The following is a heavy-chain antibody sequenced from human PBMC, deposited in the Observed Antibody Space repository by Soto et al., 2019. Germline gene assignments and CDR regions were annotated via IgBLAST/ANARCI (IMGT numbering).Heavy chain of an antibody. CDR3: ARESYSFGRAFDI. J-gene: IGHJ4*01. CDR2: INYRGTT. V-gene: IGHV4-31*03. CDR1: GGSINSDGYY. Sequence: QVHLQESGPGLVKPSQTLSLTCTVSGGSINSDGYYWSWIRQHPEKGLEWIGYINYRGTTYYNPSLESRLTISVDTSENQFSLQLTSVIAADTALYYCARESYSFGRAFDIWGHGTLVTVSS. D-gene: IGHD5-18*01.